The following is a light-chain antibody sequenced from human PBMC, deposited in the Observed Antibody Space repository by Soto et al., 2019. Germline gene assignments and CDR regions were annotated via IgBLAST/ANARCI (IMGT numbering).Light chain of an antibody. J-gene: IGKJ1*01. V-gene: IGKV3-20*01. CDR1: SSIRNNF. Sequence: EIMLTQAPGTLALSQGEGSTLSCGVSSSIRNNFLAWYQQKPGQAPRLLIYGASIRATGVPARFSGSGSGTDFTLTISRLGPEDFAVYYCQQYVSSPWTFGQGTNVDIK. CDR3: QQYVSSPWT. CDR2: GAS.